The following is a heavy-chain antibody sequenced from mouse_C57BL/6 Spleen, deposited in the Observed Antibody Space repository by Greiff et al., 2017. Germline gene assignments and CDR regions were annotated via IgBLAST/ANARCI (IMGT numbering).Heavy chain of an antibody. CDR2: INPSTGGT. Sequence: FQLQQSGPELVKPGASVKISCKASGYSFTGYYMNWVKQSPEKSLESIVEINPSTGGTTYNQKFKAKVTLTVDKSSSTAYMPLKSLTSEDSAVYYCARWLTHRIDYWAKGTSATVSS. J-gene: IGHJ4*01. D-gene: IGHD1-3*01. CDR3: ARWLTHRIDY. CDR1: GYSFTGYY. V-gene: IGHV1-42*01.